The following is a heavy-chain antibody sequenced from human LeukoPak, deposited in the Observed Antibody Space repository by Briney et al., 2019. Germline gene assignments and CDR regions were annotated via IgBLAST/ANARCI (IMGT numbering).Heavy chain of an antibody. CDR3: AREGYYDSRENFDY. Sequence: PSETLSLPCTVSGGSISSYYLSWIRQPAGRGLEWIGRIYTSGSNNYHPPLKRRVTMSVDTSNNQFSLKLSSVTAADTAVYYCAREGYYDSRENFDYWGQGTLVTVSS. V-gene: IGHV4-4*07. CDR1: GGSISSYY. J-gene: IGHJ4*02. D-gene: IGHD3-22*01. CDR2: IYTSGSN.